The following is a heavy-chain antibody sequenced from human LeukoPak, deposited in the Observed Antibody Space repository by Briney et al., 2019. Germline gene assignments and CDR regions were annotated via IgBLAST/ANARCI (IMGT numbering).Heavy chain of an antibody. CDR2: ISSSSSYI. D-gene: IGHD3-9*01. Sequence: GGSLRLXCAASGFTFSSYSVNWVRQAPGKGLEWVSSISSSSSYIYYADSVKGRFTISRDNAKNSLYLQMNSLRAEDTAVYYCARDSDWDDAFDIWGQGTMVTVSS. J-gene: IGHJ3*02. V-gene: IGHV3-21*01. CDR3: ARDSDWDDAFDI. CDR1: GFTFSSYS.